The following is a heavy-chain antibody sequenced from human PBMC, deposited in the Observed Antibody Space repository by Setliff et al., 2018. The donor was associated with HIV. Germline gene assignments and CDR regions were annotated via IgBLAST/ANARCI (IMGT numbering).Heavy chain of an antibody. CDR1: GDTFSTFA. CDR2: INPTVGST. CDR3: ASPQPQGANQLLWSFDS. V-gene: IGHV1-46*01. Sequence: ASVKVSCKASGDTFSTFAIIWVRQAPGQGLDWMGIINPTVGSTTYAQKFQGRVTMTRDTSTSTVYVELSRLTSEDTAVYYCASPQPQGANQLLWSFDSWGQGALVTVSS. J-gene: IGHJ4*02. D-gene: IGHD2-2*01.